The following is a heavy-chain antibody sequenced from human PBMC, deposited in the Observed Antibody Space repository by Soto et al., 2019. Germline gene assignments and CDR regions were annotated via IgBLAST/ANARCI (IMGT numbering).Heavy chain of an antibody. CDR1: GDRFTNNY. CDR2: INPGIAST. CDR3: ARGRDYGETVPSD. D-gene: IGHD4-17*01. Sequence: QVQLVQSGAEVKKPGASVKVSCKASGDRFTNNYIHWLRQAPGQGLEWMGVINPGIASTSNAQRFQGRLTVTRGTSTTTVHMELSSLRSEDTAVYYCARGRDYGETVPSDWGQGTLVSVSP. J-gene: IGHJ4*02. V-gene: IGHV1-46*03.